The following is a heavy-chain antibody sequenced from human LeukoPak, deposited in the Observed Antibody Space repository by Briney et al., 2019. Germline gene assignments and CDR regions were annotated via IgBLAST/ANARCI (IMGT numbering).Heavy chain of an antibody. CDR1: GFTFSNYA. CDR3: AKDSPYGSGLGFGSKKGFYFDY. V-gene: IGHV3-23*01. D-gene: IGHD3-10*01. Sequence: GGSLRLSCAASGFTFSNYAMRWVRQAPGKGLEWVSGISGSGGSTYYADSVKGRFTISRDNSKNTLYLQMNSLRAEDTAVYYCAKDSPYGSGLGFGSKKGFYFDYWGQGTLVTVSS. J-gene: IGHJ4*02. CDR2: ISGSGGST.